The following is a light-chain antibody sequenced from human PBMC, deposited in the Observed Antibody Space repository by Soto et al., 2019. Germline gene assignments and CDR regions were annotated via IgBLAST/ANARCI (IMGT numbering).Light chain of an antibody. CDR1: QSVSSN. Sequence: EIVMTQSPATLSVSPGERATLPCRASQSVSSNLAWYQQKPGQAPRLLIYGASTRATGIPARFSGSGSGTESTLTISSLQSEDFAVYYCQQYNNWPPKTFGQGTKVDIK. CDR3: QQYNNWPPKT. V-gene: IGKV3-15*01. J-gene: IGKJ1*01. CDR2: GAS.